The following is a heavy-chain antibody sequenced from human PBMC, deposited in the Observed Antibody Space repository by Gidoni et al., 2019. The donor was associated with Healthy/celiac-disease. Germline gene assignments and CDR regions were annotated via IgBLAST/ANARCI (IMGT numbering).Heavy chain of an antibody. CDR3: AKFGSAWFGSESFDY. Sequence: EVQLLESGGGLVQPGGSLRLSCAASGFTFSSYAMSWVRQAPGKGLGWVSAISGSGGSTYYADSVKGRFTISRDNSKNTLYLQMNSLRAEDTAVYYCAKFGSAWFGSESFDYWGQGTLVTVSS. J-gene: IGHJ4*02. V-gene: IGHV3-23*01. D-gene: IGHD3-10*01. CDR2: ISGSGGST. CDR1: GFTFSSYA.